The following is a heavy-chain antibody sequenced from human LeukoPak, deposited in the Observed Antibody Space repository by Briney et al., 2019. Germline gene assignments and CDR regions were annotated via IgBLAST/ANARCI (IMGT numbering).Heavy chain of an antibody. V-gene: IGHV3-74*01. CDR2: INTDGSST. D-gene: IGHD1-26*01. Sequence: PGGSLRLSCAAAGFTFSSYWMHWVRQAPGKGLVWVSRINTDGSSTSYADSVKGRFTISRDNAKNTLYLQMNSLRAEDTAVYYCAKGGAPTQPFDYWGQGTLVTVSS. CDR3: AKGGAPTQPFDY. CDR1: GFTFSSYW. J-gene: IGHJ4*02.